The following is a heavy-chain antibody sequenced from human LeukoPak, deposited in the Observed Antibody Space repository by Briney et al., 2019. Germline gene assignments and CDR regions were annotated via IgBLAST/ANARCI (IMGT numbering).Heavy chain of an antibody. Sequence: SVKVSCKASGYTFISYYMHWVRQAPGQGLEWMGGITPMFGTANYAQKFQGRVTITADESTSTVYMELSSLRSEDTAVYYCVRDGSYYDSSGYYYLYWGQGTLVTVSS. CDR1: GYTFISYY. D-gene: IGHD3-22*01. CDR3: VRDGSYYDSSGYYYLY. V-gene: IGHV1-69*13. CDR2: ITPMFGTA. J-gene: IGHJ4*02.